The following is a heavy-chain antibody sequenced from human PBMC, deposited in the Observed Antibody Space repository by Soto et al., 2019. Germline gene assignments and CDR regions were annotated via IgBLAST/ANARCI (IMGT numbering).Heavy chain of an antibody. D-gene: IGHD6-6*01. V-gene: IGHV1-69*01. CDR1: GGTFSSYA. CDR3: ARVAARPGYNWFDP. CDR2: IIPIFGTA. Sequence: SVKVSCKASGGTFSSYAISWGRQAPGQGLEWMGGIIPIFGTANYAQKFQGRVTITADESTSTAYMELSSLRSEDTAVYYCARVAARPGYNWFDPWGQGTLVTVSS. J-gene: IGHJ5*02.